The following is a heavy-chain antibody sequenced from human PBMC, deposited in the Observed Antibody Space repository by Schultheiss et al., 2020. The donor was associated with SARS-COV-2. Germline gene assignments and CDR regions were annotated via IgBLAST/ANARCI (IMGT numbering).Heavy chain of an antibody. D-gene: IGHD6-19*01. V-gene: IGHV4-61*02. Sequence: SETLSLTCSVSGGSISSSDYYWTWIRQSAGKGLEWLGRISASGSTNYNPSVKSRVTISVDTSKNQFSLKLSSVTAADTAVYYCARAGGSGWLSWFDPWGQGTLVTVSS. J-gene: IGHJ5*02. CDR3: ARAGGSGWLSWFDP. CDR1: GGSISSSDYY. CDR2: ISASGST.